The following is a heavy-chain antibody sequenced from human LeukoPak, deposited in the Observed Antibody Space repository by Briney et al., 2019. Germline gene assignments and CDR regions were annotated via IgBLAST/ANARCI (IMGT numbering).Heavy chain of an antibody. D-gene: IGHD4-23*01. CDR3: ARHLRATVVTLWFDP. V-gene: IGHV4-59*08. Sequence: PSETLSLTCTVSGGSISSYYWSWIRQPPGKGLEWIGYIYYSGSTNYNPSLKSRVTISVDTSKNQFSLKLSSVTAADTAVYYCARHLRATVVTLWFDPWGQGTLVTVSS. CDR2: IYYSGST. CDR1: GGSISSYY. J-gene: IGHJ5*02.